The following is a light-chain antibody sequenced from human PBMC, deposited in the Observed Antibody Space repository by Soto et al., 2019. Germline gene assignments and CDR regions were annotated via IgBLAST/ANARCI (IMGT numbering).Light chain of an antibody. J-gene: IGKJ1*01. CDR2: GAS. Sequence: EIMMTQSPATLSVSPGERATLSCRASQSVSSSLAWYQQKPGQAPRLLIYGASTRATGVPDRFSGSGSGTDFTLTISRLEPEDFAVYHCQQYGSLSWTFGQGTKVDIK. CDR3: QQYGSLSWT. V-gene: IGKV3-20*01. CDR1: QSVSSS.